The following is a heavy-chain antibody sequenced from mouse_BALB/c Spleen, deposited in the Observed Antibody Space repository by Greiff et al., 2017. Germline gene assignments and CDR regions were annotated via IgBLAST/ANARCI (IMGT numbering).Heavy chain of an antibody. D-gene: IGHD2-4*01. CDR3: ARCVITTGVFAY. J-gene: IGHJ3*01. CDR2: IDTANGNT. CDR1: GFNFKDSY. V-gene: IGHV14-3*02. Sequence: VQLQQSGAELVKPGASVKLSCTASGFNFKDSYMHWVKQRPEQGLEWIGRIDTANGNTKYEPKFQGKATITADTSSNTAYLQLSSLTSEDTAVYYCARCVITTGVFAYWGQGTLVTVAA.